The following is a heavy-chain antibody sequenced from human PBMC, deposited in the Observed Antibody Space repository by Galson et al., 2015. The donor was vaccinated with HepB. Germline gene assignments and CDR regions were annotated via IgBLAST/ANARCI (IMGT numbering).Heavy chain of an antibody. J-gene: IGHJ4*02. CDR1: GFTFRNYG. CDR2: ISNDASNK. D-gene: IGHD6-19*01. Sequence: SLRLSCAASGFTFRNYGMHWVRQAPGKGLEWVAFISNDASNKYYTDSVKGRLTISRDNSKNTLYLQMNNLRAEDTALYYCAKRDSSGWYYFDSWGQGTLVTVSS. CDR3: AKRDSSGWYYFDS. V-gene: IGHV3-30*18.